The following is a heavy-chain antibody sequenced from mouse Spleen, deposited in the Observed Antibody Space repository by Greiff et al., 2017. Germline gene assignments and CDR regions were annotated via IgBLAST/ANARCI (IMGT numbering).Heavy chain of an antibody. CDR1: GFTFSSYA. CDR2: ISSGGGNT. D-gene: IGHD4-1*01. Sequence: EVKLVESGGGLVKLGGSLKLSCAASGFTFSSYAMSWVRQTPEKRLEWVATISSGGGNTYYPDSVKGRFTISRDNAKNTLYLQMSSSKSEDTAMYYCARLGLWYFDVWGAGTTVTVSS. J-gene: IGHJ1*01. CDR3: ARLGLWYFDV. V-gene: IGHV5-9*04.